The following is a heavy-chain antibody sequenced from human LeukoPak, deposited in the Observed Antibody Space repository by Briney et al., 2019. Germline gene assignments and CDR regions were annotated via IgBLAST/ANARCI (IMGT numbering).Heavy chain of an antibody. V-gene: IGHV4-34*01. CDR3: ASPLFSYCSSTSCGFDY. CDR1: GGSFSGYY. CDR2: INHSGST. J-gene: IGHJ4*02. Sequence: SETLSLTCAVYGGSFSGYYWSWIRQPPGKGLEWIGEINHSGSTNYNPSLKSRVTISVDTSKNQFSLKLSSVTAADTAVYYCASPLFSYCSSTSCGFDYWGQGTLVTVSS. D-gene: IGHD2-2*01.